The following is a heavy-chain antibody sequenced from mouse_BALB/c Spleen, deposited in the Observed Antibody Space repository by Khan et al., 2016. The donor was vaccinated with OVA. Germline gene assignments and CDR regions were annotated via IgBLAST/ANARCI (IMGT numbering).Heavy chain of an antibody. CDR1: GYTFSDYV. J-gene: IGHJ3*01. V-gene: IGHV1-81*01. D-gene: IGHD1-1*01. CDR3: ARSYDGAWFAY. Sequence: QVRLQQSGPELVKPGASVKMSCKASGYTFSDYVISWVKLRTGQGLEWIGEIYPGSGSTYYNEKFKGKATLTADKSSNTAYMQLSSLTSEDSAVYFCARSYDGAWFAYWGQGTLVTVS. CDR2: IYPGSGST.